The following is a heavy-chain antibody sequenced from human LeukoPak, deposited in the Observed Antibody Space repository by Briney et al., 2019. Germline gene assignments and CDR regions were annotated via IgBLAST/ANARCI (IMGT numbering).Heavy chain of an antibody. J-gene: IGHJ4*02. CDR2: IDWDDDK. CDR3: ARSPSYSSSFDY. D-gene: IGHD6-13*01. CDR1: GFSLSTSGMC. Sequence: SGPALVKPTQTLTLTCTFSGFSLSTSGMCVSWIRQPPGKALEWLARIDWDDDKYYSTSLKTRLTISKDTSKHQVVLTMTNMDPVDTATYYCARSPSYSSSFDYWGQGTLVTVSS. V-gene: IGHV2-70*11.